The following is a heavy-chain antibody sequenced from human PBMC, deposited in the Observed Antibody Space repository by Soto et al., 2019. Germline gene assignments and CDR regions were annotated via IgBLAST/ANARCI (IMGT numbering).Heavy chain of an antibody. CDR2: ISYDGTNK. CDR1: GFSFSISP. D-gene: IGHD6-13*01. Sequence: PGGSLRLSCAASGFSFSISPMHWVRQAPGKGPEWVALISYDGTNKFYADSVKGRFTISRDNSKSTLYLQVDSLRPEDTAVYYCARSPIAAAGRYYYYYYGMDVWGQGTTVTVSS. CDR3: ARSPIAAAGRYYYYYYGMDV. V-gene: IGHV3-30-3*01. J-gene: IGHJ6*02.